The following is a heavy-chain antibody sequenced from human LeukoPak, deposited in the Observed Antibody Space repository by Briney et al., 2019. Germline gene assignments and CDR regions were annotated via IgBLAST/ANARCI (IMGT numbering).Heavy chain of an antibody. CDR3: ARERVAVVVVPAAIRFGYYYYGMDV. J-gene: IGHJ6*02. D-gene: IGHD2-2*01. CDR2: ISAYNGNT. Sequence: GASVKVSCKASSYTFTSYGISWVRQAPGQGLEWMGWISAYNGNTNYAQKLQGRVTMTTDTSTSTAYMELRSLRSDDTAVYYCARERVAVVVVPAAIRFGYYYYGMDVWGQGTTVTVSS. V-gene: IGHV1-18*01. CDR1: SYTFTSYG.